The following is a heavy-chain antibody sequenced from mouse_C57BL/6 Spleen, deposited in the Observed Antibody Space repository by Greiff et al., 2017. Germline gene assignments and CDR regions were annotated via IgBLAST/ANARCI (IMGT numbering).Heavy chain of an antibody. CDR2: ISDGGSYT. J-gene: IGHJ2*01. V-gene: IGHV5-4*01. D-gene: IGHD2-14*01. CDR1: GFTFSSYA. CDR3: ARERYWADY. Sequence: DVHLVESGGGLVKPGGSLKLSCAASGFTFSSYATSWVRQTPEKRLEWVATISDGGSYTYYPDNVKGRFTISRDNAKNNLYLQMSHLKSEDTAMYYCARERYWADYWGQGTTLTVSS.